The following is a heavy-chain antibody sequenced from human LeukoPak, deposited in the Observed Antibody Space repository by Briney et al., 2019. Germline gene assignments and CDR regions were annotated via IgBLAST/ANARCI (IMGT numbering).Heavy chain of an antibody. CDR2: IYYSGST. Sequence: ASETLSLTCTVSGGSISSYYWSWIRQPPGKGLEWIGYIYYSGSTFYNASLKSRVTISVDTSKSQFSLKMRSVTAADTAVYYCARLPYSDILTGSNWFDPWGQGILVTVSS. CDR1: GGSISSYY. D-gene: IGHD3-9*01. CDR3: ARLPYSDILTGSNWFDP. V-gene: IGHV4-59*12. J-gene: IGHJ5*02.